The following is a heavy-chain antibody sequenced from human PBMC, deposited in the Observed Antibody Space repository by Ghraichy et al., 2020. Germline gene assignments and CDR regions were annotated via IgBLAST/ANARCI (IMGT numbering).Heavy chain of an antibody. V-gene: IGHV3-53*01. CDR2: IYSGGST. Sequence: GGSLRLSCAASGFTVSSNYMSWVRQAPGKGLEWVSVIYSGGSTYYADSVKGRFTISRDNSKNTLYLQMNSLRAEDTAVYYCARANYDFWSAYNWFDPWGQGTLVTVSS. D-gene: IGHD3-3*01. J-gene: IGHJ5*02. CDR1: GFTVSSNY. CDR3: ARANYDFWSAYNWFDP.